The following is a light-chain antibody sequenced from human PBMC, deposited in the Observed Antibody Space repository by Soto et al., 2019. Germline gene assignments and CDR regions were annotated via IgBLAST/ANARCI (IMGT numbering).Light chain of an antibody. J-gene: IGKJ1*01. CDR3: QKYDSAPT. Sequence: DIQMTQSPSSLSASVGDRVIITCRASQGISNALAWYQQRPGKVPKLLMYAASTLQSGVPSRLSGSGSGTDFTITIRSLKPEDVATYYCQKYDSAPTFGQGTKVDI. CDR2: AAS. CDR1: QGISNA. V-gene: IGKV1-27*01.